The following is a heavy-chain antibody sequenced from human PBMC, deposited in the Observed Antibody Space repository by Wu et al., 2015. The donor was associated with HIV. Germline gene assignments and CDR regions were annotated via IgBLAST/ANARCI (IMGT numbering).Heavy chain of an antibody. V-gene: IGHV1-69*12. CDR3: ARVGAYYDILTGEDAFDI. J-gene: IGHJ3*02. Sequence: HLVQSGAEVKKPGSSVRMSCKASGGSFSKYTINWARQAPGQGLEWVGGIVPIFGTANYAQKFQGRVTITADESTSTAYMELSSLRSEDTAVYYCARVGAYYDILTGEDAFDIWGQGTMVTVSS. CDR2: IVPIFGTA. CDR1: GGSFSKYT. D-gene: IGHD3-9*01.